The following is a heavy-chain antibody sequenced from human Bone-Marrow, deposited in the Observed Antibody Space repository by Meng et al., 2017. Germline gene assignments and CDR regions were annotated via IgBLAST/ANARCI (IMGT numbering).Heavy chain of an antibody. CDR3: ARAVRGLWPD. V-gene: IGHV3-33*01. D-gene: IGHD3-10*01. J-gene: IGHJ4*02. CDR1: GFTFSSYG. CDR2: IWYDGSNK. Sequence: GESLKISCAASGFTFSSYGMHWVHQAPGKGLEWVAVIWYDGSNKYYADSVKGRFTISRDNSKNTLYLQMNSLRAEDTAVYYCARAVRGLWPDWGQGTLVTVSS.